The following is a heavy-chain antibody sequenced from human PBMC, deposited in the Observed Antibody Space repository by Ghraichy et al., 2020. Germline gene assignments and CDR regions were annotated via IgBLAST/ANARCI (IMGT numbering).Heavy chain of an antibody. J-gene: IGHJ5*02. V-gene: IGHV1-69*13. Sequence: SVKVSCKASGGTFSSYAISWVRQAPGQGLEWMGGIIPIFGTANYAQKFQGRVTITADESTSTAYMELSSLRSEDTAVYYCARDLRITMVQGVANPINWFDPWGQGTLVTVSS. D-gene: IGHD3-10*01. CDR3: ARDLRITMVQGVANPINWFDP. CDR2: IIPIFGTA. CDR1: GGTFSSYA.